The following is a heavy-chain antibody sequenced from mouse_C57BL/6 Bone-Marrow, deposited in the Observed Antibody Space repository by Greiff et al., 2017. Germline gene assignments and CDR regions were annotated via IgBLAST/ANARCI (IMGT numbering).Heavy chain of an antibody. D-gene: IGHD2-5*01. CDR2: ILPGSGST. J-gene: IGHJ3*01. Sequence: VKLQESGAELMKPGASVKLSCKATGYTFTGYWIEWVKQRPGHGLEWIGEILPGSGSTNYNEKFKSKATFTADTSSNTAHMQLSSLTTEDSAIYCCASWRESNSSWFAYWGEGTLVTVSA. CDR1: GYTFTGYW. CDR3: ASWRESNSSWFAY. V-gene: IGHV1-9*01.